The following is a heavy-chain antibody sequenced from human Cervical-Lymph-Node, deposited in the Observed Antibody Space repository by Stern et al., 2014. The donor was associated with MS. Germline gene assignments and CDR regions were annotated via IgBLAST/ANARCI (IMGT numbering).Heavy chain of an antibody. CDR1: GGSISSGGYY. J-gene: IGHJ1*01. Sequence: VQLVESGPGLVKPSQTLSLTCTVSGGSISSGGYYWSWIRQHPGKGLEWIGYIYYSGSTYYNPSLKSRVTISVDTSKNQFSLKLSSVTAADTAVYYCARGEPRAEYFQHWGQGTLVTVSS. V-gene: IGHV4-31*03. D-gene: IGHD1-26*01. CDR2: IYYSGST. CDR3: ARGEPRAEYFQH.